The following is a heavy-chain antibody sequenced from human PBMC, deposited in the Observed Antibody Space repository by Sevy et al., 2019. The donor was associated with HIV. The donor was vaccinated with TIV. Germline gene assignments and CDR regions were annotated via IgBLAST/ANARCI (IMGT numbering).Heavy chain of an antibody. CDR2: IYYSGST. D-gene: IGHD6-19*01. CDR3: ARSPKAGQLNYYYYMDV. J-gene: IGHJ6*03. V-gene: IGHV4-39*01. CDR1: GGSISSSSYY. Sequence: SETLSLTCTVSGGSISSSSYYWGWIRQPPGKGLEWIGSIYYSGSTYYNPSRKSRVTISVDTSKNQFSLKLSSVTAADTAVYYCARSPKAGQLNYYYYMDVWGKGTTVTVSS.